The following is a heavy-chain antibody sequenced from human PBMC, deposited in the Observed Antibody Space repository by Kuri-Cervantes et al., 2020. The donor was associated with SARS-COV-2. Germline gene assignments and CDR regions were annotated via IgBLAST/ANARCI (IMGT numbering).Heavy chain of an antibody. D-gene: IGHD7-27*01. CDR1: GGSFSGYY. Sequence: GSLRLSCAVYGGSFSGYYWSWIRQPPGKGLEWIGEINHSGSTNYNPSLKSRVTISVDTSKNQSSLKLSSVTAADTAVYYCARVGGTGVDYWGQGTLVTVSS. CDR3: ARVGGTGVDY. V-gene: IGHV4-34*01. CDR2: INHSGST. J-gene: IGHJ4*02.